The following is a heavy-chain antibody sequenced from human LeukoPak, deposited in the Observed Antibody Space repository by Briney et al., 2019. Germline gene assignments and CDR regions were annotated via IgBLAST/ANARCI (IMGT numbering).Heavy chain of an antibody. V-gene: IGHV3-20*04. D-gene: IGHD3-16*01. CDR3: AKDRDDYVWGSYLGAFDI. J-gene: IGHJ3*02. CDR2: INWNGGST. Sequence: GGSLRLSCAASGFTFDDYAMHWVRQAPGKGLEWVSGINWNGGSTGYADSVKGRFTISRDNAKNTLYLQMNTLRAEDTAVYYCAKDRDDYVWGSYLGAFDIWGQGTMVTVSS. CDR1: GFTFDDYA.